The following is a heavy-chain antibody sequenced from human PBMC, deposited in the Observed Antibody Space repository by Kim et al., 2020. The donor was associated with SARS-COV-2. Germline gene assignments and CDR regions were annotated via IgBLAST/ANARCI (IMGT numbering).Heavy chain of an antibody. Sequence: GGSLRLSCAASGFSVTGNFVSWVRQAPGKGLEWVAAIYSGGSNYYADSVEGRFTVSRDSSKNTLYLRMNSLGAEDTAVYYCAGEYYYASGTNGLDLWGQGTLVTV. CDR3: AGEYYYASGTNGLDL. D-gene: IGHD3-10*01. V-gene: IGHV3-66*01. J-gene: IGHJ5*02. CDR2: IYSGGSN. CDR1: GFSVTGNF.